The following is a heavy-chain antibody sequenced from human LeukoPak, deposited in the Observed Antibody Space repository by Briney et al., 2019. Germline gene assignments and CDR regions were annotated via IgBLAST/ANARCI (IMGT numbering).Heavy chain of an antibody. CDR1: GFAFGTYW. V-gene: IGHV3-7*01. CDR3: ARRVVGGTDYFDY. Sequence: GGSLRLSRAASGFAFGTYWMTWVRQAPGKGLEWVANIKIDGTEKRYADSVKGRFTISRDNAKNSLYLQMSSLRAEGTAVYYCARRVVGGTDYFDYWGQGTLVTVSS. J-gene: IGHJ4*02. CDR2: IKIDGTEK. D-gene: IGHD1-26*01.